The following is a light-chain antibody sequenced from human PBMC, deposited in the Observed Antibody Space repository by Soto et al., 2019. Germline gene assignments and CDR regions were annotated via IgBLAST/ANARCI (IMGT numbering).Light chain of an antibody. Sequence: QSALTQPASVSGSPGQSITISCTGTSSDVGGYNYVSWYLQHPGKAPRLIIYEVTTRPSGVSNRFSGSKSGNTASLTISGLQAEDEADYYCSSYTSSSTLEFGGGTQLTVL. V-gene: IGLV2-14*01. CDR3: SSYTSSSTLE. CDR1: SSDVGGYNY. CDR2: EVT. J-gene: IGLJ3*02.